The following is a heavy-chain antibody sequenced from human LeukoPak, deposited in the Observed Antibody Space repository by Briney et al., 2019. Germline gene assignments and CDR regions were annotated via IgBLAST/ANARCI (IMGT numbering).Heavy chain of an antibody. CDR1: GGSISSSSYY. CDR3: ANLGYCSGGSCRFDY. CDR2: IYYSGSS. D-gene: IGHD2-15*01. J-gene: IGHJ4*02. Sequence: SETLSLTCTVSGGSISSSSYYWGWIRQPPGKGLEWIGSIYYSGSSYYNPSLKSRVTISVDTSKNQFSLKLSSVTAADTAVYYCANLGYCSGGSCRFDYWGQGTLVTVSS. V-gene: IGHV4-39*07.